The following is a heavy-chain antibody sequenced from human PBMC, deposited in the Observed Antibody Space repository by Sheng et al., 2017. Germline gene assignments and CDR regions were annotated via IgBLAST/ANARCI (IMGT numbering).Heavy chain of an antibody. J-gene: IGHJ4*02. CDR1: GGTFSSYA. CDR3: ARDREEAGYYGSGSCLDY. Sequence: QVQLVQSGAEVKKPGSSVKVSCKASGGTFSSYAISWVRQAPGQGLEWMGGIIPIFGTANYAQKFQGRVTITADESTSTAYMELSSLRSEDTAVYYCARDREEAGYYGSGSCLDYWGQGTLVTVSS. D-gene: IGHD3-10*01. CDR2: IIPIFGTA. V-gene: IGHV1-69*01.